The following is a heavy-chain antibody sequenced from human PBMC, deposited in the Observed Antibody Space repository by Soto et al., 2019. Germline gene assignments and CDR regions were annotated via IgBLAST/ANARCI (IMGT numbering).Heavy chain of an antibody. J-gene: IGHJ4*02. CDR3: ARGGGFDSFDY. V-gene: IGHV4-30-2*01. Sequence: PSETLSLTCTVSGASITYGAYSWSWTRQTPGKGLEWIGYINHLETTFYNPSFESRLTLSIDRTKNQFSLNLKSMSAADRAVYFCARGGGFDSFDYWGQGILVTVSS. CDR2: INHLETT. D-gene: IGHD3-10*01. CDR1: GASITYGAYS.